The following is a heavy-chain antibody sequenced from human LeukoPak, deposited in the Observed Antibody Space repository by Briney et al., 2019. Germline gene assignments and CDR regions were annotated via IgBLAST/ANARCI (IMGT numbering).Heavy chain of an antibody. J-gene: IGHJ5*02. Sequence: SETLSLTCTVSGGSISSYYWSWIGQPPGKGLEWIWYIYYSGSTNYNPSLKSRVTISVDKSKNQFSLKLSSVTAADTAVYYCARGDKNWFDPWGQGTLVTVSS. V-gene: IGHV4-59*12. D-gene: IGHD2-15*01. CDR3: ARGDKNWFDP. CDR1: GGSISSYY. CDR2: IYYSGST.